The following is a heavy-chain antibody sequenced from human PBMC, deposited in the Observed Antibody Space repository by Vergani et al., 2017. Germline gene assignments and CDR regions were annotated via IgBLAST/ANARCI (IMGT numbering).Heavy chain of an antibody. CDR3: AHSYYDFWSGYSDY. V-gene: IGHV2-5*02. J-gene: IGHJ4*02. CDR2: SYWDEDK. CDR1: GFPFSISGVG. D-gene: IGHD3-3*01. Sequence: QITLKESGPTLVKPTQTLPLTCTSSGFPFSISGVGVGWLRHPPGQALEWFELSYWDEDKRYSPSLKSRRTITKDTTKNQVVLTMTNMDPVDAATYYCAHSYYDFWSGYSDYWGQGTLVTVSS.